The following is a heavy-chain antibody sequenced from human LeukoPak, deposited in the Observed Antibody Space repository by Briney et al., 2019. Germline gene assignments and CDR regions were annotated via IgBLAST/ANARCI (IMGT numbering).Heavy chain of an antibody. V-gene: IGHV1-3*01. CDR2: INAGNGDT. CDR3: ARERSDIAAAGNYYYYGMDV. J-gene: IGHJ6*02. CDR1: GYTFTRHA. D-gene: IGHD6-13*01. Sequence: ASVKVSCKASGYTFTRHAIHWVRQAPGQRLEWMGWINAGNGDTKYSQKLQGRVTITADESTSTAYMELSSLRSEDTAVYYCARERSDIAAAGNYYYYGMDVWGQGTTVTVSS.